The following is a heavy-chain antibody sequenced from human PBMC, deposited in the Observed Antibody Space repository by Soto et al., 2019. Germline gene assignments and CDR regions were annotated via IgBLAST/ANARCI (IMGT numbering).Heavy chain of an antibody. J-gene: IGHJ3*01. V-gene: IGHV3-48*03. Sequence: PGGSLRLSCVASGFTFRDYEMNWVRQAPGKGLEWVAHITSGGNTMYADSVEGRFTISRDDADNSLYLQMNNLRGEDTALYHCTKEKSVMYSGYDAFDVWGRGTMVTVSS. D-gene: IGHD5-12*01. CDR1: GFTFRDYE. CDR2: ITSGGNT. CDR3: TKEKSVMYSGYDAFDV.